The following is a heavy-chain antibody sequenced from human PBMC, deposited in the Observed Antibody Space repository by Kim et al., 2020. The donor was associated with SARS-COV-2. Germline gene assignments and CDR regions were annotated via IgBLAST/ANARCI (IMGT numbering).Heavy chain of an antibody. D-gene: IGHD5-18*01. Sequence: SETLSLTCTVSGGSISSGGYYWSWIRQHPGKGLEWIGYIYYSGSTYYNPSLKSRVTISVDTSKNQFSLKLSSVTAADTAVYYCARDPAGGNSYGSLHYGMDVWCQVTTVTVSS. CDR2: IYYSGST. V-gene: IGHV4-31*03. J-gene: IGHJ6*02. CDR3: ARDPAGGNSYGSLHYGMDV. CDR1: GGSISSGGYY.